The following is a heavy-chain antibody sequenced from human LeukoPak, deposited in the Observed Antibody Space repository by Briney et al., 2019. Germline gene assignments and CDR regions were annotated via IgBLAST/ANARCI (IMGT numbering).Heavy chain of an antibody. J-gene: IGHJ5*01. CDR1: GFTFSSYS. CDR3: ARDPDYGEDRSWFDA. V-gene: IGHV3-21*01. D-gene: IGHD4-17*01. Sequence: AGGSLRLSCAASGFTFSSYSMNWVRQAPGKGLEWVSSISSSSSYIYYADSVKGRFTISRDNAKNSLYLQMNSLRAEDTAVYYCARDPDYGEDRSWFDAWGRGTTVTVSS. CDR2: ISSSSSYI.